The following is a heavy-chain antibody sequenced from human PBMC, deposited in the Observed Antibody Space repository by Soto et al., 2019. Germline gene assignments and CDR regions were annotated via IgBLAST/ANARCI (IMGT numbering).Heavy chain of an antibody. V-gene: IGHV4-4*07. D-gene: IGHD3-9*01. CDR2: IYSGST. J-gene: IGHJ5*02. Sequence: SETLPLTCSVSGDSISGYCWSWIRQPAGKGLEWIGRIYSGSTYYNPSLKSRLTVSVDTSKNQFSLKLSSVTAADTAIYYCARYFLRPNWFDPWGQGTLVTVSS. CDR1: GDSISGYC. CDR3: ARYFLRPNWFDP.